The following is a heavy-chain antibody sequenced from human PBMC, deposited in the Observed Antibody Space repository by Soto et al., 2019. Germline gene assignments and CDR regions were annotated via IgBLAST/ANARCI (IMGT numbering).Heavy chain of an antibody. CDR3: ARDSIGAPSPYYYYYGMDV. J-gene: IGHJ6*02. D-gene: IGHD1-26*01. CDR2: ISAYNGNT. Sequence: QVPLVQSGAEVKKPGASVKVSCKASGYTFTSYGISWVRQAPGQGLEWMGWISAYNGNTNYAQKLQGRVTMTTDTSTSTAYMELRSLRSDDTAVYYCARDSIGAPSPYYYYYGMDVWGQGTTVTVSS. CDR1: GYTFTSYG. V-gene: IGHV1-18*01.